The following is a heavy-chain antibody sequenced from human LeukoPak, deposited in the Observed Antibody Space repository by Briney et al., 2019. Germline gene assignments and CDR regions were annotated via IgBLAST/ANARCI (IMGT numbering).Heavy chain of an antibody. CDR3: ARAGYYRFDY. J-gene: IGHJ4*02. V-gene: IGHV3-74*01. Sequence: GVSLRLPCGASGFTFTGSWMQWVRHVRGKALLWGARMNGDGSTINYANSVKGRFTISRDDANNMLYLQMNSLKVEDMAVYYCARAGYYRFDYWGQGVLVTVSS. D-gene: IGHD4-17*01. CDR2: MNGDGSTI. CDR1: GFTFTGSW.